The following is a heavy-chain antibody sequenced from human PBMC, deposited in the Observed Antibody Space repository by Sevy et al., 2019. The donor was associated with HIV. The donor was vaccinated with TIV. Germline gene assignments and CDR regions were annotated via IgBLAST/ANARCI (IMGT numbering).Heavy chain of an antibody. J-gene: IGHJ6*02. CDR1: GGSISSSGYY. Sequence: SETLSLTCTVSGGSISSSGYYWGWIRQPPGKGLEWIGSIYYSWSTYYDPSLKSRVTISVDTSKNQFSLKLSSVTAADTAVYYCARLGYFHYGMDVWGQGTTVTVSS. CDR2: IYYSWST. V-gene: IGHV4-39*01. CDR3: ARLGYFHYGMDV. D-gene: IGHD2-15*01.